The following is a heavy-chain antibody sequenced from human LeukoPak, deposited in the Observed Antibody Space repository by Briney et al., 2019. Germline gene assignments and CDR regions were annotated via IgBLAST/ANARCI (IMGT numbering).Heavy chain of an antibody. Sequence: SLTLSLTCTVSGGSISSGGYYWSWIRQPPGKGLEWIGYIYHSGSTYYNPSLKSRVTISVDRSKNQFSLKLSSVTAADTAVYYCARGLEMALKVPFDYWGQGTLVTVSS. CDR3: ARGLEMALKVPFDY. CDR2: IYHSGST. CDR1: GGSISSGGYY. D-gene: IGHD5-24*01. V-gene: IGHV4-30-2*01. J-gene: IGHJ4*02.